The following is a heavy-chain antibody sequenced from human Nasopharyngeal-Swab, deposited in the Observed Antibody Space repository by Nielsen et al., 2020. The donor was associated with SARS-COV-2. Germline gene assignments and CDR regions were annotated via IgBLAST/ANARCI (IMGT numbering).Heavy chain of an antibody. J-gene: IGHJ4*02. Sequence: WVRQAPGQGLEWMGGIIPIFGTANYAQKFQGRVTITADKSTSTAYMELSSLRSEDTAVYYCAREVQLHFGYWGQGTLVTVSS. CDR3: AREVQLHFGY. V-gene: IGHV1-69*06. CDR2: IIPIFGTA. D-gene: IGHD5-18*01.